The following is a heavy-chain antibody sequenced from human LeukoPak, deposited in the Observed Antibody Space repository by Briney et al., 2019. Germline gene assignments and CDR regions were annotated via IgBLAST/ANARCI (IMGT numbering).Heavy chain of an antibody. V-gene: IGHV1-46*01. J-gene: IGHJ4*02. D-gene: IGHD2/OR15-2a*01. CDR2: IIAGVDT. CDR3: AREGPNIYYFDT. Sequence: IAIIIAGVDTLYAQRFQVRVTVTSDTSTSTVYMDMNSLTSEDTAVYYCAREGPNIYYFDTWGQGSLVTVSS.